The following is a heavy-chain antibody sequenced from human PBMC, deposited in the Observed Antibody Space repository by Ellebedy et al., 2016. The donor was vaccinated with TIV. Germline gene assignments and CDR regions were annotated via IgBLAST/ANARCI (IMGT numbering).Heavy chain of an antibody. CDR1: GGSISSSSYY. D-gene: IGHD5-18*01. V-gene: IGHV4-39*07. CDR3: ARGTAMVYRDYYYYYGMDV. Sequence: SETLSLXXTVSGGSISSSSYYWSWIRQPPGKGLEWIGEINHSGSTNYNPSLKSRVTISVDTSKNQFSLKLSSVTAADTAVYYCARGTAMVYRDYYYYYGMDVWGQGTTVTVSS. J-gene: IGHJ6*02. CDR2: INHSGST.